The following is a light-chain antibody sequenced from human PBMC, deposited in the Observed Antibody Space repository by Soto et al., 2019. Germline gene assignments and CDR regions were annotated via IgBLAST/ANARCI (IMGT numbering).Light chain of an antibody. CDR3: QQYGSSGRT. Sequence: EIVLTQSPGTLSLSPGERATLSCRTSQSVSSNYLAWYQQKPGQAPRLLIYGASSRATGIPDRFGGSGSGTDFTLTISRLEPEDFAVYYCQQYGSSGRTFGQGTKVEIK. V-gene: IGKV3-20*01. CDR2: GAS. CDR1: QSVSSNY. J-gene: IGKJ1*01.